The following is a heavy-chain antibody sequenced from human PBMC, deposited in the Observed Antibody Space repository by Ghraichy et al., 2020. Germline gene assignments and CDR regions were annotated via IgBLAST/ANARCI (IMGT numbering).Heavy chain of an antibody. CDR1: GGSFSGYY. J-gene: IGHJ5*02. CDR2: INHSGST. CDR3: ARGRALFFGVAHNWFDP. D-gene: IGHD3-3*01. Sequence: SETLSLTCAVYGGSFSGYYWSWIRQPPGKGLEWIGEINHSGSTNYNPSLKSRVTISVDTSKNQFSLKLSSVTAADTAVYYCARGRALFFGVAHNWFDPWGQGTLVTVSS. V-gene: IGHV4-34*01.